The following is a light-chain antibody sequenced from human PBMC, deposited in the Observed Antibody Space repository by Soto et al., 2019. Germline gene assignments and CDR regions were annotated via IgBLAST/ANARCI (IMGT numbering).Light chain of an antibody. Sequence: DIVMTQSPDSLAVSLGERATINCKSSQSVLYSPNSKNYLAWFQQKPGQPPKLIIYWASTRESGVPDRFGGSGSGTYFTLTISSLQAEDVAVYYCQQYYTTPPAFGPGTKVDIK. CDR3: QQYYTTPPA. CDR1: QSVLYSPNSKNY. V-gene: IGKV4-1*01. CDR2: WAS. J-gene: IGKJ3*01.